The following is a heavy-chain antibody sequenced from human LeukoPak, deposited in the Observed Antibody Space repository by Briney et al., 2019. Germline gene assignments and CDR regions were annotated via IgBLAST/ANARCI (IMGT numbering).Heavy chain of an antibody. CDR1: GGTFSSYA. D-gene: IGHD1-7*01. CDR2: IIPIFGTA. CDR3: ASAQGGWNYIYYYMDV. J-gene: IGHJ6*03. V-gene: IGHV1-69*05. Sequence: GASVKVSCKASGGTFSSYAISWVRQAPGQGLEWMGGIIPIFGTANYAQKFQGRVTITTDESTSTAYMELSSLRSEDTAVYYCASAQGGWNYIYYYMDVWGKGTTVTVSS.